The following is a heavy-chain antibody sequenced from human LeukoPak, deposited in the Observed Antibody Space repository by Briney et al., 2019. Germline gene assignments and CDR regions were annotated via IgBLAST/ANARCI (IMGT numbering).Heavy chain of an antibody. CDR3: ARCARNGYYYYGMDV. Sequence: EASVKVSCKVSGYTLTELSMHWVRQAPGQGLEWMGWISAYNGNTNYAQKLQGRVTMTTDTSTSTAYMELRSLRSDDTAVYYCARCARNGYYYYGMDVWGQGTTVTVSS. V-gene: IGHV1-18*01. J-gene: IGHJ6*02. CDR1: GYTLTELS. CDR2: ISAYNGNT. D-gene: IGHD1-14*01.